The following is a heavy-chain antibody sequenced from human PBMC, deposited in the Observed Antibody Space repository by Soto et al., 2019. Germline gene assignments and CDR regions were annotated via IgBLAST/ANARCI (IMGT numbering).Heavy chain of an antibody. V-gene: IGHV3-30*18. CDR1: GFTFSSYG. CDR3: AKSHCSSTSCYTARENWFDP. D-gene: IGHD2-2*02. J-gene: IGHJ5*02. CDR2: ISYDGSNK. Sequence: GGSLRLSCAASGFTFSSYGMHWVRQAPGKGLEWVAVISYDGSNKYYADSVKGRFTISRDNSKNTLYLQMNSLRAEDTAVYYCAKSHCSSTSCYTARENWFDPWGQGT.